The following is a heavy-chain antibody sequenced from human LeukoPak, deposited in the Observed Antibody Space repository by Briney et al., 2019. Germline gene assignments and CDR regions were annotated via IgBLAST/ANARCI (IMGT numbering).Heavy chain of an antibody. Sequence: ISYDGSNKYYADSVKGRFTISRDNSKNTLYLQMNSLRAEDTAVYYCARDRRWYSSSSVPGYWGQGTLVTVSS. J-gene: IGHJ4*02. V-gene: IGHV3-30*07. CDR3: ARDRRWYSSSSVPGY. CDR2: ISYDGSNK. D-gene: IGHD6-6*01.